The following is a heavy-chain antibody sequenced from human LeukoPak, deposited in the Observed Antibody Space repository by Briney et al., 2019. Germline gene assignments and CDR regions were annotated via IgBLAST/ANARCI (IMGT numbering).Heavy chain of an antibody. CDR3: ARDIFRIFGVGLHPLDH. Sequence: GGSLRLSCAASGFTFSSYSMNWVRQAPGKGLEWVSYISSSSSTIYYADSVKGRFTISRDNSKNTLYLQMNSLRAEDTAVYYCARDIFRIFGVGLHPLDHWGQGTLVTVSS. J-gene: IGHJ4*02. CDR1: GFTFSSYS. CDR2: ISSSSSTI. V-gene: IGHV3-48*01. D-gene: IGHD3-3*01.